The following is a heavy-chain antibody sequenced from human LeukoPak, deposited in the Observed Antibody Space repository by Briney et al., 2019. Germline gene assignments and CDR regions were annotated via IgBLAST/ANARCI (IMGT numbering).Heavy chain of an antibody. CDR3: AKPSSGSLYYYYMDV. V-gene: IGHV3-23*01. CDR2: ISDSGGRT. D-gene: IGHD5-12*01. J-gene: IGHJ6*03. Sequence: GGSLRLSCAASGFTFSTYGMIWVRQAPGKGLEWVSTISDSGGRTYYTDSVKGRFTISRDNSKNTLYLQMNSLRAEDTAVYYCAKPSSGSLYYYYMDVWGKGTTVTVSS. CDR1: GFTFSTYG.